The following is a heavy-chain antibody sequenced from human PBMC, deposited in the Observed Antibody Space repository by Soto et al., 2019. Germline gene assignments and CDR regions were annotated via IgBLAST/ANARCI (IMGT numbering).Heavy chain of an antibody. V-gene: IGHV3-30*03. CDR1: GFTFSSYG. CDR3: VRVDYSSYRQVYYGMGV. CDR2: ISYDGSNE. D-gene: IGHD4-4*01. Sequence: PGGSLRLFCAVSGFTFSSYGMHWVRQAPGKGLEWVAHISYDGSNEHYADSVKGRFTISRDNSKNTLYLQMNSLRAEDTAVYYCVRVDYSSYRQVYYGMGVWGQGTTVTVS. J-gene: IGHJ6*02.